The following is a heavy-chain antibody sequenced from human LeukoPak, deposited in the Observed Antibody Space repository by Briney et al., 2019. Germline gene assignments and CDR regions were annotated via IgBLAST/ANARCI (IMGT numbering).Heavy chain of an antibody. CDR2: IYYSGST. CDR1: GGSISSSSYY. V-gene: IGHV4-39*01. D-gene: IGHD3-22*01. CDR3: AMYYYDSSGYYYGESYFDY. J-gene: IGHJ4*02. Sequence: SETLSLTCTVSGGSISSSSYYWGWIRQPPGKGLEWIGRIYYSGSTYYNPSLKSRVTISVDTSKNQFSLKLSSVTAADTAVYYCAMYYYDSSGYYYGESYFDYWGQGTLVTVSS.